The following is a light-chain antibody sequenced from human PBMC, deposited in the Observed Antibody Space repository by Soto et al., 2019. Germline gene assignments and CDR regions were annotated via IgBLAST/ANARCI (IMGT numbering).Light chain of an antibody. CDR2: AAS. J-gene: IGKJ3*01. V-gene: IGKV1-39*01. Sequence: DIQMTQSPSSLSASVGDRVTITCRASQSISSYLNWYQQKPGKAPKLLIYAASSLQSGVPSRFSGSGSGTDFTLTISSLQPEDVATYYCQQSYSTGVTFGPGTKVDIK. CDR1: QSISSY. CDR3: QQSYSTGVT.